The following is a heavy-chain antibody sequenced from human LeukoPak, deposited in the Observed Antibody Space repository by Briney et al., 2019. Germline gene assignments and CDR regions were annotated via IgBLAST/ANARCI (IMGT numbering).Heavy chain of an antibody. J-gene: IGHJ4*02. D-gene: IGHD3-10*01. CDR1: GLTVNSNH. CDR3: ARGYITVPVYFEY. V-gene: IGHV3-53*01. CDR2: IYSGGST. Sequence: GGSLRLSCAASGLTVNSNHMSWVRQAPGKGLEWVSVIYSGGSTYYADSVKGRFTTSRDNSKNTMYLQMDYLRAEDTAVYYCARGYITVPVYFEYWGQGTLVTVSS.